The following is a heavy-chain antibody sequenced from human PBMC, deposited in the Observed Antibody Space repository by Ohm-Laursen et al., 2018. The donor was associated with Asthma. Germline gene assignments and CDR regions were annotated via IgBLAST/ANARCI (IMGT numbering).Heavy chain of an antibody. CDR1: GFTFSSYI. CDR2: ISSSSSYI. D-gene: IGHD2-15*01. CDR3: ARGRSGGCYWGPCDFNSPLDV. V-gene: IGHV3-21*04. J-gene: IGHJ6*02. Sequence: GSLRLSCSASGFTFSSYIMNWVRQAPGKGLEWVSSISSSSSYIYYADSVKGRFTISRDNAKNSLYLQMNSLRAEDTAVYYCARGRSGGCYWGPCDFNSPLDVWGQGTTVIVSS.